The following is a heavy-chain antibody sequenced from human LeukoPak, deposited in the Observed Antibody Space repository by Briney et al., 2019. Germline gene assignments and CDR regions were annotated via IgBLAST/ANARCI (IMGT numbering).Heavy chain of an antibody. V-gene: IGHV3-48*03. CDR1: GFTFSSYA. CDR2: ISSSDSTI. Sequence: PGGSLRLSCAASGFTFSSYAMSWVRQAPGKGLEWLSYISSSDSTIYYADSVKGRFTISIDNAKNSLYLQMNSLRAEDTAVYYCARVAINDYGDYFDYWGQGTLVTVSS. D-gene: IGHD4-17*01. J-gene: IGHJ4*02. CDR3: ARVAINDYGDYFDY.